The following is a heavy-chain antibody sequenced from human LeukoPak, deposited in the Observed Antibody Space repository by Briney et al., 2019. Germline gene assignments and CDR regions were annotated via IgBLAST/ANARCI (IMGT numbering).Heavy chain of an antibody. J-gene: IGHJ4*02. Sequence: GGSLRLSCAASGFTFSSYGMHWVRQAPGKRLEWVAFIRYDGSNKYYADSVKGRFTISRDNSKNTLYLQMNSLRAEDTAVYYCAKDLGYCSSTSCFFLDYWGQGTLVTVSS. D-gene: IGHD2-2*01. CDR2: IRYDGSNK. CDR1: GFTFSSYG. CDR3: AKDLGYCSSTSCFFLDY. V-gene: IGHV3-30*02.